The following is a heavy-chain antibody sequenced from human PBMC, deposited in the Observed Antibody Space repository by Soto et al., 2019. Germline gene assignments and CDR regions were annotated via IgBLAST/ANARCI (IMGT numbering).Heavy chain of an antibody. CDR3: ALIGERAAAGKDGMDV. CDR2: INPSGGST. J-gene: IGHJ6*02. Sequence: ASVKVSCKASGYTFTSYDINWVRQAPGQGLEWMGIINPSGGSTSYAQKFQGRVTMTRDTSTSTVYMELSSLRSEDTAVYYCALIGERAAAGKDGMDVWGQGPTVTVSS. CDR1: GYTFTSYD. V-gene: IGHV1-46*01. D-gene: IGHD6-13*01.